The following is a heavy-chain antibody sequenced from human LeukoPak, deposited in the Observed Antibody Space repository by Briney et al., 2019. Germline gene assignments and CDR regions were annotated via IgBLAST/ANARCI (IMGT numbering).Heavy chain of an antibody. D-gene: IGHD3-16*01. J-gene: IGHJ4*02. Sequence: SETLSLTCAVYGGSFSGYYWSWIRQPPGKGLEWIGEINHSGSTNYNPSLKSRVTISVDTSKNQFSLKLSSVTAADTAVYYCARHGSTMYYDYVWGSYLNWGQGTLVTVSS. CDR2: INHSGST. V-gene: IGHV4-34*01. CDR3: ARHGSTMYYDYVWGSYLN. CDR1: GGSFSGYY.